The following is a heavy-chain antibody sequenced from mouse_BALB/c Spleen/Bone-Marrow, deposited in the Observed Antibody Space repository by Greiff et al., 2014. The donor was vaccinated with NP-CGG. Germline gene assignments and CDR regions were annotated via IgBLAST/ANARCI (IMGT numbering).Heavy chain of an antibody. CDR1: GFAFSSYD. CDR3: ARHKLGRWYVDV. CDR2: ISSGGGST. D-gene: IGHD4-1*01. V-gene: IGHV5-12-1*01. J-gene: IGHJ1*01. Sequence: DVKLVESGGGLVKPGGSLKLSCAVSGFAFSSYDMSWVRQTPEKRLEGVAYISSGGGSTYYPDIVKGRFTISRDNAKNTLYLQMSSLKSEDTAMYYCARHKLGRWYVDVWGAGTTVTVSS.